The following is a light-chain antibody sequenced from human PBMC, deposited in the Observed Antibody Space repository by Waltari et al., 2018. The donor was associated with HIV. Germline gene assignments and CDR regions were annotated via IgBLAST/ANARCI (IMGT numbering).Light chain of an antibody. CDR1: RLRTYY. CDR2: DKN. Sequence: SSELTQAPAVSVALGQTVRIKCSGDRLRTYYATWYQQKPGQAPLLVIFDKNNRPSGIPYRFSGSSSGNTASLTITGTQAEDEGDYYCTSRDKSGNFVVFGGGTKLTVL. J-gene: IGLJ2*01. CDR3: TSRDKSGNFVV. V-gene: IGLV3-19*01.